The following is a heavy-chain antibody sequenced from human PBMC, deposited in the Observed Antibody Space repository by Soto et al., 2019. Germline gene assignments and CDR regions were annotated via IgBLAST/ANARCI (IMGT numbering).Heavy chain of an antibody. CDR2: INPADGTT. CDR3: ARGRPHAWLDP. Sequence: QVQLVQSGADVKEPGASVKVSCKASGYTFSDHYVQWVRQAPGQGLEWVAMINPADGTTRYAQMFHGRVTLTMDTSNKAVYMEISSLRSEDTAFYSCARGRPHAWLDPWGQGTLVTVS. CDR1: GYTFSDHY. V-gene: IGHV1-46*01. J-gene: IGHJ5*02.